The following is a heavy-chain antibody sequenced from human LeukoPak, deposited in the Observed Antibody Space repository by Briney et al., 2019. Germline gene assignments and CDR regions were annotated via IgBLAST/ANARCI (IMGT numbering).Heavy chain of an antibody. V-gene: IGHV4-30-4*08. CDR2: IYYSGST. J-gene: IGHJ5*02. Sequence: SQTLSLTCSVSGGSISSGDYYWTWIRQPPGKGLEWIGYIYYSGSTYYNPSLKSRVIISVDTSKNQFSLKLSSVTAADTAVYFYARVHCSSTSCYRFDPWGQGTLVTVSS. CDR3: ARVHCSSTSCYRFDP. CDR1: GGSISSGDYY. D-gene: IGHD2-2*01.